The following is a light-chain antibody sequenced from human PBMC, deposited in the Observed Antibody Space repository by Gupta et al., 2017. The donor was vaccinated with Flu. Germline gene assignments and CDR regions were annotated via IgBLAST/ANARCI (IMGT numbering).Light chain of an antibody. Sequence: ATISCTGTSSDVGGYNYVSWYQQHPGKAPKLMIFEVTKRPSGVPDRFSGSKSGNTASLTVSGLQAEDEADYYCSSYAGSNNHVVFGGGTKLTVL. J-gene: IGLJ2*01. CDR3: SSYAGSNNHVV. V-gene: IGLV2-8*01. CDR2: EVT. CDR1: SSDVGGYNY.